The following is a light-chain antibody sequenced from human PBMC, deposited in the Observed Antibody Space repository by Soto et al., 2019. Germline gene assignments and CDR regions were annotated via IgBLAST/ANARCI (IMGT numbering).Light chain of an antibody. Sequence: QAVVTQPPSASGTHGQRVTISCSGSISNIGSNTVNWYQQLPGTAPKLLIYSDNQRPSGVPDRFSGSKSGTSASLAISGLQSEDEADYYCAAWDDSLPGPIMFGGGTKVTVL. CDR3: AAWDDSLPGPIM. CDR1: ISNIGSNT. V-gene: IGLV1-44*01. J-gene: IGLJ3*02. CDR2: SDN.